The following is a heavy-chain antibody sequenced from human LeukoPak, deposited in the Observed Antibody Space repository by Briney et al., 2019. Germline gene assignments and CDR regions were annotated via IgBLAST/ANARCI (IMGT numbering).Heavy chain of an antibody. CDR1: GGSFSGYY. CDR2: INHSGST. CDR3: ARGRFWGSSSSGY. J-gene: IGHJ4*02. Sequence: PSETLSLTCAVYGGSFSGYYWSWIRQPPGKGLEWIGEINHSGSTNYNPSLKSRATISVDTSKNQFSLKLNSVTAADTAVYYCARGRFWGSSSSGYWGQGTLVTVSS. D-gene: IGHD6-6*01. V-gene: IGHV4-34*01.